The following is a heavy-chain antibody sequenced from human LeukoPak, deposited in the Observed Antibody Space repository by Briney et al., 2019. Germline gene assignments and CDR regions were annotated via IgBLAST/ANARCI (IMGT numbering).Heavy chain of an antibody. Sequence: KSSETLSLTCTVSGGSISSYYWSWIRQPAGKGLEWIGRIYTSGSTNYNPSLKSRVTMSVDTSKNQFSLKLSSVTAADTAVYYCARVSPYCSGGSCYLTAFGIWGQGTMVTVSS. CDR3: ARVSPYCSGGSCYLTAFGI. V-gene: IGHV4-4*07. CDR2: IYTSGST. D-gene: IGHD2-15*01. CDR1: GGSISSYY. J-gene: IGHJ3*02.